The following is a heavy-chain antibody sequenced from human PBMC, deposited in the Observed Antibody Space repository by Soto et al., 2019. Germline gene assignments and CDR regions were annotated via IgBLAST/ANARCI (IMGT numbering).Heavy chain of an antibody. CDR3: AKDRLRSQGYDSSGYFDY. D-gene: IGHD3-22*01. V-gene: IGHV3-30*18. CDR1: GFTFSSYG. Sequence: GGSLRLSCAASGFTFSSYGMHWVRQAPGKGLEWVAVISYDGSNKYYADSVKGRFTISRDNSKNTLYLQMNSLRAEDTAVYYCAKDRLRSQGYDSSGYFDYWGQGTLVTVSS. CDR2: ISYDGSNK. J-gene: IGHJ4*02.